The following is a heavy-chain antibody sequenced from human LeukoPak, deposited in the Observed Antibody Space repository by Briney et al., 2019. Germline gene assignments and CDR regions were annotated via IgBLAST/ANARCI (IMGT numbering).Heavy chain of an antibody. V-gene: IGHV3-9*01. CDR3: AKDLEGIAAAGLDY. J-gene: IGHJ4*02. Sequence: GGSLRLSCAASGFTFNDYAMHWVRQAPGKGLEWVSGISWNSGSIGYADSVKGRFTISRDNAKNSLYLQMNSLRAEDTALYYCAKDLEGIAAAGLDYWGQGALVTVSS. CDR1: GFTFNDYA. D-gene: IGHD6-13*01. CDR2: ISWNSGSI.